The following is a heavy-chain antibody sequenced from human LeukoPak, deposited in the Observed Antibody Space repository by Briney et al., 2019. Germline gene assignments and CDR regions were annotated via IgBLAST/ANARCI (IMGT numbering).Heavy chain of an antibody. CDR2: IGSGGKM. J-gene: IGHJ4*02. CDR3: AKYRGMTGTSELDY. Sequence: AGGSLRLSCTVSEFSISGRDMTWGRQAPGKGLEWVSSIGSGGKMFYTDSVKGRFTVSRDTSKNTLFLQMNSLRAEDTAIYFCAKYRGMTGTSELDYWGQGTLVTVSS. CDR1: EFSISGRD. V-gene: IGHV3-23*01. D-gene: IGHD1-7*01.